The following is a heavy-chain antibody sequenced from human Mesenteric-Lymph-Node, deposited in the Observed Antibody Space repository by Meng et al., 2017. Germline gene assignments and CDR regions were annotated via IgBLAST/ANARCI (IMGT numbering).Heavy chain of an antibody. Sequence: GESLKISCTASGFTFTNNAMSWVRQAPGKGLEWVSAISGSGGRTYYADSVKGRFTISRDNSKNTLSLQMNSLSAEDTAVYYCAKDRWLQTPYYFDYWGQGTLVTVSS. J-gene: IGHJ4*02. D-gene: IGHD5-24*01. V-gene: IGHV3-23*01. CDR3: AKDRWLQTPYYFDY. CDR2: ISGSGGRT. CDR1: GFTFTNNA.